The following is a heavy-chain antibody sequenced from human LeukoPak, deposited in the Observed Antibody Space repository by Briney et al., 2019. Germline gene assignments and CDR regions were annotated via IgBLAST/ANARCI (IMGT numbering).Heavy chain of an antibody. CDR2: ISYDGSNK. Sequence: GESLRLSCAASGFPFSTYWMSWVRQAPGKGLEWVAVISYDGSNKYYADSVKGRFTISRDNSKNTLYLQMNSLRSEDTAVYYCARGYSSSSVLDYWGQGTLVTVSS. CDR3: ARGYSSSSVLDY. D-gene: IGHD6-6*01. CDR1: GFPFSTYW. J-gene: IGHJ4*02. V-gene: IGHV3-30*03.